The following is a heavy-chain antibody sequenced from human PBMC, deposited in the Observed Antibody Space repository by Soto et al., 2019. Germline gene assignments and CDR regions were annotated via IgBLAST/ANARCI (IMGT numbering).Heavy chain of an antibody. D-gene: IGHD3-10*01. Sequence: EVQLEESGGGSVQLGESLRVSCVASGFTFRNQWMHWVRQVPGKGLVWVCRISDDGTRASYADFVKGRFTISRDNAQNLLFLQLNSLRVDDTGVYHCARGGAAGRGDAIDIWGPGTTVAVSS. V-gene: IGHV3-74*01. CDR3: ARGGAAGRGDAIDI. CDR1: GFTFRNQW. J-gene: IGHJ3*02. CDR2: ISDDGTRA.